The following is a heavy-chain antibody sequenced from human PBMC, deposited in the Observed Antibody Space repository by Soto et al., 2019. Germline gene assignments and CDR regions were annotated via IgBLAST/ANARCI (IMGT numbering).Heavy chain of an antibody. CDR2: ISYDGSNK. D-gene: IGHD4-4*01. Sequence: QVQLVESGGGVVQPGRSLRLSCAASGFTFSRYAMHWVRQAPGKGLEWVAVISYDGSNKYYTDSVKGRFTISRDNSKNTLYLQRNRLRAEDTAVYYCARPLWRDDYNWGYFALWGRGTLVTVSS. CDR1: GFTFSRYA. V-gene: IGHV3-30-3*01. CDR3: ARPLWRDDYNWGYFAL. J-gene: IGHJ2*01.